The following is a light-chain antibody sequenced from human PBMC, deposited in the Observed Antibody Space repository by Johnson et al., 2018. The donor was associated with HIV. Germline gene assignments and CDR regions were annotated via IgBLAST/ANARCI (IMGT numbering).Light chain of an antibody. CDR2: ENN. V-gene: IGLV1-51*02. CDR1: SSNIGNNY. CDR3: ETWDSSLSAC. J-gene: IGLJ1*01. Sequence: QSVLTQPPSVSAAPGQKVTISCSGSSSNIGNNYVSWYQQFPGTSPKLLIYENNKRPSGIPDRFSGSKSGTSATLGITGLQTGEEADYYCETWDSSLSACFVTGTTVTVL.